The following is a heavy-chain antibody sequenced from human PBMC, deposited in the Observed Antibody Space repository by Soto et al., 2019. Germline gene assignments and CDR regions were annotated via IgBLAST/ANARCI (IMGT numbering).Heavy chain of an antibody. CDR3: ARDEAWNYETDNYYYYGMDV. D-gene: IGHD1-7*01. Sequence: ASVKVSCKASGYTFTSYGISWVRQAPGQGLEWMGWISAYNGNTNYAQKPQGRVTMTTDTSTSTAYMELRSLRSDDTAVYYCARDEAWNYETDNYYYYGMDVWGQGTTVTV. CDR1: GYTFTSYG. J-gene: IGHJ6*02. CDR2: ISAYNGNT. V-gene: IGHV1-18*04.